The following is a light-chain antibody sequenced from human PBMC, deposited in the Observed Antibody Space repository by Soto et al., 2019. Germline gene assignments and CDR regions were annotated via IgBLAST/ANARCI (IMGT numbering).Light chain of an antibody. CDR2: DDS. Sequence: DMKMTQSPSTMCGYVVDGVTITCRDSQRISTWLAWYQQTPGKDPKIPISDDSSLETGVQSRFSGSGSGTEFTLTINSLQPDDFATYYCKQYKSYWTFGQRTKVDIK. J-gene: IGKJ1*01. CDR1: QRISTW. CDR3: KQYKSYWT. V-gene: IGKV1-5*01.